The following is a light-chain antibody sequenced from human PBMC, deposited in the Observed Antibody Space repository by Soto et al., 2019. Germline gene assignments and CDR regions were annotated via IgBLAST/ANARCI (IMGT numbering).Light chain of an antibody. Sequence: ESVLTQSPATLSLSPGERATLSCRASQSVGRHLAWYQQKPGQAPRLLIYDASSRATGIPARFSGSGSGTDVSLTISSREPEDFAGDYCQQRSNWPPITFGQGTGLEIK. CDR3: QQRSNWPPIT. V-gene: IGKV3-11*01. CDR1: QSVGRH. J-gene: IGKJ5*01. CDR2: DAS.